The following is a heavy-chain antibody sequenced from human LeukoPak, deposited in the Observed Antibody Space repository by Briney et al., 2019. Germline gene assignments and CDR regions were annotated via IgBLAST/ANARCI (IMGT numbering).Heavy chain of an antibody. CDR3: TRGWDY. CDR1: GYNFNDSD. Sequence: GASVTVSCKASGYNFNDSDINWVRQAPGQGLEWMGWMNPDSGDTGYAQKFQGRLTITRHMSSTTAYMELSRLRSDDTAVYYCTRGWDYWGQGTRVTVSS. CDR2: MNPDSGDT. V-gene: IGHV1-8*03. J-gene: IGHJ4*02.